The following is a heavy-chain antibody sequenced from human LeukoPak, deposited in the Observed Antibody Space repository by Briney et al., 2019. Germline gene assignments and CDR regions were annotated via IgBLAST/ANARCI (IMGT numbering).Heavy chain of an antibody. D-gene: IGHD3-22*01. CDR3: AKGGYDSSGYRYFDY. CDR2: ISGSGGST. Sequence: PGGSLRLSCAASGFTFSSYSMNWVRQAPGKGLEWVSGISGSGGSTYYADSVKGRFSISRDNSKNTLFLQMNSLRAEDSAVYYCAKGGYDSSGYRYFDYWGQGTLVTVSS. V-gene: IGHV3-23*01. CDR1: GFTFSSYS. J-gene: IGHJ4*02.